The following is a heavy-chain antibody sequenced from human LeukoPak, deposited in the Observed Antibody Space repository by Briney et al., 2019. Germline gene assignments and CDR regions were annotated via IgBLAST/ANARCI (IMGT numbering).Heavy chain of an antibody. Sequence: GGSLRLSCAASGFTFSSYTMSWVRQAPGKGLEWVGRIKSKTDGGTTDYAAPVKGRFTISRDDSKNTLYLQMNSLKTEDTAVYYCTTASEYYYDSSGYRFDYWGQGTLVTVSS. CDR1: GFTFSSYT. J-gene: IGHJ4*02. D-gene: IGHD3-22*01. CDR2: IKSKTDGGTT. V-gene: IGHV3-15*01. CDR3: TTASEYYYDSSGYRFDY.